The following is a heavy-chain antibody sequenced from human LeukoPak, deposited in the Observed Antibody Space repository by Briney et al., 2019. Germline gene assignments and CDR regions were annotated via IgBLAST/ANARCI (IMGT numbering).Heavy chain of an antibody. CDR3: ARGGYYDSSGYYYSYYFDY. CDR2: IYYSGST. V-gene: IGHV4-31*03. D-gene: IGHD3-22*01. CDR1: GGSISSGGYC. Sequence: PSETLSLTCTASGGSISSGGYCWSWIRQHPGKGLEWIGYIYYSGSTYYNPSLKSRVTISVDTSKNQFSLKLSSVTAADTAVYYCARGGYYDSSGYYYSYYFDYWGQGTLVTVSS. J-gene: IGHJ4*02.